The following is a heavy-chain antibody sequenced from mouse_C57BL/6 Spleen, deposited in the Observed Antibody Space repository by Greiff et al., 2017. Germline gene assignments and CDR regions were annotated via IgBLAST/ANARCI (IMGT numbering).Heavy chain of an antibody. Sequence: QVTLKECGPGILQSSQTLSLTCSFSGFSLSTSGMGVSWIRQPSGKGLEWLAHIYWDDDKRYNPSLKSRLTISKDTSRNQVFLKITSVDTADTATYYCARRADYGNYESAMDYWGQGTSVTVSS. CDR2: IYWDDDK. CDR1: GFSLSTSGMG. J-gene: IGHJ4*01. V-gene: IGHV8-12*01. D-gene: IGHD2-1*01. CDR3: ARRADYGNYESAMDY.